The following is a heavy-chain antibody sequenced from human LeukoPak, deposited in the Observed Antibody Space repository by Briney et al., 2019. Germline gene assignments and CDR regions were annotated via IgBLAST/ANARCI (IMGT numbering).Heavy chain of an antibody. J-gene: IGHJ3*02. D-gene: IGHD5-12*01. V-gene: IGHV3-7*01. CDR1: GFTFRTYW. CDR2: INQAGSEE. CDR3: ARVVQGRPRSSLDAFDI. Sequence: AGGSLRLSCAASGFTFRTYWMSWVRQAPGKGLEWVANINQAGSEEYYVDSVKGRFSIYRDNAKNSLYLQMNSLRAEDTAVYYCARVVQGRPRSSLDAFDIWGQGTMVTVSP.